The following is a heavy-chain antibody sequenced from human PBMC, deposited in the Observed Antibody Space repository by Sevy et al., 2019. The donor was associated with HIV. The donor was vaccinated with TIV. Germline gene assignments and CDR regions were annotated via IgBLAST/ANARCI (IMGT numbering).Heavy chain of an antibody. D-gene: IGHD3-10*01. CDR3: ARAGWFGRGGIYFDY. J-gene: IGHJ4*02. CDR1: GFTFSSYS. Sequence: GGSLRLACAASGFTFSSYSMNWVRQAPGKGLEWVSSISSSSSYIYYADSVKGRFTISRDNAKNSLYLQMNSLRAEDTAVYYCARAGWFGRGGIYFDYWGQGTLVTVSS. CDR2: ISSSSSYI. V-gene: IGHV3-21*01.